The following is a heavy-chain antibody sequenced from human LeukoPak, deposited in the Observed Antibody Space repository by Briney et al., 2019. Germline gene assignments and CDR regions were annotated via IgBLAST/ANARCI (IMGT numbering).Heavy chain of an antibody. CDR3: ARRRITIFGVDY. CDR2: IYDSGST. CDR1: GGSISSYY. Sequence: PSETLSLTCTVSGGSISSYYWSWIRQPPGKGLGWIGFIYDSGSTNYNPSLKSRVTISVDTSKNQFSLKLRSVTAADTAVYYCARRRITIFGVDYWGQGTLVTVSS. D-gene: IGHD3-3*01. V-gene: IGHV4-59*01. J-gene: IGHJ4*02.